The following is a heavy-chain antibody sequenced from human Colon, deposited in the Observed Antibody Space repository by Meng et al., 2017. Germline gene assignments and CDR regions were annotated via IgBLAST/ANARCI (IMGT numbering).Heavy chain of an antibody. Sequence: GRSLRLSCVASGFTFSNSWMSWVRQAPGKGLEWVGRIKRKTDGGTTDYAAPVKGRFTISRDDPENTLFLQMNSLKAEDTAVYYCGTGAAFDIWGQGKMV. CDR1: GFTFSNSW. D-gene: IGHD3/OR15-3a*01. CDR3: GTGAAFDI. J-gene: IGHJ3*02. CDR2: IKRKTDGGTT. V-gene: IGHV3-15*01.